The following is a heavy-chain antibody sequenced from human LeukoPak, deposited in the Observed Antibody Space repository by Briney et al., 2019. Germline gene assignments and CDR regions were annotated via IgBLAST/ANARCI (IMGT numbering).Heavy chain of an antibody. CDR2: ISVISGSTT. D-gene: IGHD3-10*01. Sequence: GGSLRLSCAASGFNFADHAMRWVRQAPGKGLEWVSAISVISGSTTIYADSVKGRFAVSRDNSRNTLFLQMNSLRADDTAVYYCAKNYASGRGVPYAMDVWGQGTTVTVAS. J-gene: IGHJ6*02. CDR1: GFNFADHA. V-gene: IGHV3-23*01. CDR3: AKNYASGRGVPYAMDV.